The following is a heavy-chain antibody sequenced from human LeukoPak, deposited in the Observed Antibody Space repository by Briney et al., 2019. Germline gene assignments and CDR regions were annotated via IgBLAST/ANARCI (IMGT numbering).Heavy chain of an antibody. Sequence: PSETLSLTCTVSGGSISSYYWSWIRQPPGKGLEWIGYIYYSGSTNYNPSLKSRVTISVDTSKNQFSLKLSSVTAADTAVYYCARETHCSSTSCHGGHFDYWGQGTLVTVSS. CDR1: GGSISSYY. V-gene: IGHV4-59*01. D-gene: IGHD2-2*01. J-gene: IGHJ4*02. CDR3: ARETHCSSTSCHGGHFDY. CDR2: IYYSGST.